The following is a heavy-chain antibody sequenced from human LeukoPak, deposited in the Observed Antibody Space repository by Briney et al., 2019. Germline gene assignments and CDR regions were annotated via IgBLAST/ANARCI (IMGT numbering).Heavy chain of an antibody. CDR3: AKTGLSGSYDWFDP. CDR2: IYTSGST. CDR1: GGSISSNY. Sequence: SETLSLTCTVSGGSISSNYWSWIRQPPGKGLEWIGYIYTSGSTNYNPSLKSRVTISVDTSKNQFSLKLSSVTAADTAVYYCAKTGLSGSYDWFDPWGQGTLVTVSS. J-gene: IGHJ5*02. V-gene: IGHV4-4*09. D-gene: IGHD1-26*01.